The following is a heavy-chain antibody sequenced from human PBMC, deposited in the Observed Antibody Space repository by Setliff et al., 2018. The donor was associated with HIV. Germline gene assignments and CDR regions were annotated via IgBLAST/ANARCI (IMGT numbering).Heavy chain of an antibody. V-gene: IGHV4-61*02. D-gene: IGHD3-22*01. CDR3: ARAPFYSGYDSHDSSGYYLDAFDT. CDR2: IYTSGST. Sequence: SETLSLTCTVSGGSISSGSYYWSWIRQPAGKGLEWIGRIYTSGSTNYNPSLKSRVTISVDTSKKQFSLKVNSVTAADTAVYYCARAPFYSGYDSHDSSGYYLDAFDTWGPGTMVTVSS. J-gene: IGHJ3*02. CDR1: GGSISSGSYY.